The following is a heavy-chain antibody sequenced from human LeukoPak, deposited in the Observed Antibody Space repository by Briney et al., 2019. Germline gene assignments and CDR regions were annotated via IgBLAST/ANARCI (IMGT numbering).Heavy chain of an antibody. J-gene: IGHJ4*02. Sequence: PGGSLRLSCAASGFTFSSYSMNWVRQAPGKGLEWVSCISSSSSYIYNADSVKGRFTISRDNSKNTLYLQMNSLRAEDTAVYYCAKAAWDCSGGSCYPVFDYWGQGTLVTVSS. CDR3: AKAAWDCSGGSCYPVFDY. D-gene: IGHD2-15*01. V-gene: IGHV3-21*04. CDR2: ISSSSSYI. CDR1: GFTFSSYS.